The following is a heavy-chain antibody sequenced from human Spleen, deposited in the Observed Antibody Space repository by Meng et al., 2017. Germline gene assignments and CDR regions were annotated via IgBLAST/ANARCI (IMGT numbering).Heavy chain of an antibody. CDR2: INHSGST. D-gene: IGHD4-11*01. CDR3: ARGPTTMAHDFDY. Sequence: QVQRQQWGAGLLQPSETPSLTCVVSGGSFSDYYWSWIRQPPGKGLEWIGEINHSGSTNYNPSLESRATISVDTSQNNLSLKLSSVTAADSAVYYCARGPTTMAHDFDYWGQGTLVTVSS. J-gene: IGHJ4*02. CDR1: GGSFSDYY. V-gene: IGHV4-34*01.